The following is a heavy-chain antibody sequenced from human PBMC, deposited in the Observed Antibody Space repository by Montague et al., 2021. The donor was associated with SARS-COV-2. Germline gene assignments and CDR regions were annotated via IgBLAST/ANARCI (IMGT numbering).Heavy chain of an antibody. CDR2: TDGDGSGT. V-gene: IGHV3-74*01. J-gene: IGHJ4*02. CDR3: GSVFEY. Sequence: SLRLSCAASGFTFSNYWIHWVRQVPGKGLVWVARTDGDGSGTSCADSVKGRFTVSRDNAKNTVDLQANGLRADDTAVYYCGSVFEYWGQGTLVTVSS. CDR1: GFTFSNYW.